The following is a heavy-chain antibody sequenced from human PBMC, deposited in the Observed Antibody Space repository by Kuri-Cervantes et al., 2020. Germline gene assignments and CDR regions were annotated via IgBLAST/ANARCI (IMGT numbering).Heavy chain of an antibody. CDR3: ARDVVQYKWNDLDF. Sequence: GGSLTLSCAASGFTFSDYYMSWISQAPGKGLEWVSYISSSGSTIYYADSVKGQFTISRDNAKNSLYLQMNSLRAEYMAVYYCARDVVQYKWNDLDFWGQGTMVTVSS. V-gene: IGHV3-11*01. J-gene: IGHJ4*02. CDR2: ISSSGSTI. CDR1: GFTFSDYY. D-gene: IGHD1-20*01.